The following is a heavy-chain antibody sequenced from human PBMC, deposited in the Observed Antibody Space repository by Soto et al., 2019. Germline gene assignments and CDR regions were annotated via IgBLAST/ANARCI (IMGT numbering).Heavy chain of an antibody. J-gene: IGHJ4*02. Sequence: QVQLVQSGAEVKKPGSSVKVSCKASGGTFSSYTISWVRQAPGQGLEWMGRIIPILGIANYAQKFQGRVTITADKSTSTAYMELSSLRSEDTAVYYCARVSHYYDSSGYQDVYFDYWGQGTLVTVSS. D-gene: IGHD3-22*01. CDR1: GGTFSSYT. CDR3: ARVSHYYDSSGYQDVYFDY. V-gene: IGHV1-69*02. CDR2: IIPILGIA.